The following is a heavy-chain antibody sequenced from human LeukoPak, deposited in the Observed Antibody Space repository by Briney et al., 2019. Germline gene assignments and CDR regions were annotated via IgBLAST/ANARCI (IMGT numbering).Heavy chain of an antibody. J-gene: IGHJ3*02. CDR1: GGTFSSYA. CDR2: IIPIFGTA. CDR3: ALPLYYYDSSGYYYDAFDI. D-gene: IGHD3-22*01. Sequence: SVKVACKASGGTFSSYAIGWVRQVPGQGLEWMGGIIPIFGTANYAQKFQGRVTITTDESTSTAYMELSSLRSEDTAVSYCALPLYYYDSSGYYYDAFDIWGQGTMVTVSS. V-gene: IGHV1-69*05.